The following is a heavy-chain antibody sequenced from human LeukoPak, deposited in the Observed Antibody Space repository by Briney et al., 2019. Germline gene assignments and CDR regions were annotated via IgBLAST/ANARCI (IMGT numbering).Heavy chain of an antibody. CDR2: IIPIFGTA. CDR1: GFTFSDAW. V-gene: IGHV1-69*05. Sequence: GGSLRLSCAASGFTFSDAWMSWVRQAPGQGLEWMGRIIPIFGTANYAQKFQGRVTITTDESTSTAYMELSSLRSEDTAVYYCARSQDSSGWYAALLDFDYWGQGTLVTVSS. J-gene: IGHJ4*02. D-gene: IGHD6-19*01. CDR3: ARSQDSSGWYAALLDFDY.